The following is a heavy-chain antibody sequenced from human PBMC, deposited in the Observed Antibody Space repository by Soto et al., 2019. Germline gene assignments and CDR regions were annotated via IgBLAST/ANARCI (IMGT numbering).Heavy chain of an antibody. D-gene: IGHD3-16*02. CDR3: ARYEDFPRLSPLRYSDYWRNV. V-gene: IGHV1-8*01. Sequence: ASVKVSCKASGYTFTSYDINWVRQATGQGLEWMGWMNPNSGNTGYAQKFQGRVTMTRNTSISTAYMALSSLRSEDTAVYYCARYEDFPRLSPLRYSDYWRNVWG. CDR1: GYTFTSYD. J-gene: IGHJ6*02. CDR2: MNPNSGNT.